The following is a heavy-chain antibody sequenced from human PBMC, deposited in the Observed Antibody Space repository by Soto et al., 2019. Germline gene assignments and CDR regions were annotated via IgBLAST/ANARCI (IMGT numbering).Heavy chain of an antibody. V-gene: IGHV4-59*12. CDR3: ARGSSITMVRGGIITFFDY. CDR2: IYYSGTT. Sequence: LTCTVSGGSLSGFYWSWIRQAPGKGLEWIGYIYYSGTTNYNPSLKSRVTISVDTSKNQFSLKLSSVTAADTAVYYCARGSSITMVRGGIITFFDYWGQGTLVTVSS. J-gene: IGHJ4*02. D-gene: IGHD3-10*01. CDR1: GGSLSGFY.